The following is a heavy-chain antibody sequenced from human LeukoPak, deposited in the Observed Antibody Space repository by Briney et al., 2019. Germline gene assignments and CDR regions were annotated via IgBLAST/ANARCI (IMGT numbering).Heavy chain of an antibody. J-gene: IGHJ3*02. D-gene: IGHD2-15*01. Sequence: KTGRSLRLSCAASGFTFDSYGMHWVRQAPGKGLEWVAVISYDGSNKYYADSVKGRFTISRDNSKNTLYLQMNSLRAEDTAVYYCAKVLSDIVAVVAATSDAFDIWGQGTMVTVSS. CDR3: AKVLSDIVAVVAATSDAFDI. V-gene: IGHV3-30*18. CDR1: GFTFDSYG. CDR2: ISYDGSNK.